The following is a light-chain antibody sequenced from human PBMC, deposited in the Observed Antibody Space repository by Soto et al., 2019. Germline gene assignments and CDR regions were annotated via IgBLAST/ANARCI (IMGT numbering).Light chain of an antibody. J-gene: IGKJ5*01. CDR2: GAS. Sequence: IVMTQSPAPLSVSPGERATLSCRASQSVSSNLAWYQQKPGQAPRLLIYGASTRATGIPARFSGSGSGTECTLTISSLQSEDFAVYYCQQYNNWPLTFGQGTRLEI. V-gene: IGKV3-15*01. CDR1: QSVSSN. CDR3: QQYNNWPLT.